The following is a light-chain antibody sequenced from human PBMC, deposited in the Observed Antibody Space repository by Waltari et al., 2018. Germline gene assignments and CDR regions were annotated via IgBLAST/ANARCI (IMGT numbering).Light chain of an antibody. Sequence: IPSTQSPSSVLSFVGDKLHHTCRASQGISTWVTWYQQKPGEVPKLLIYAASTLETGVPSRFSGGGSGTAFTLTINSLHPEDFATYYCQQAANFPLTFGGGTKVEIK. J-gene: IGKJ4*01. CDR1: QGISTW. CDR3: QQAANFPLT. V-gene: IGKV1-12*01. CDR2: AAS.